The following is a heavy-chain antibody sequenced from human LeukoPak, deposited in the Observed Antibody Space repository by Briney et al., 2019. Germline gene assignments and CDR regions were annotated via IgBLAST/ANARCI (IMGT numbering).Heavy chain of an antibody. Sequence: GGSLRLSCAASGFTFSDYDMNWVRQAPGKGLEWVSYISSTSRTIYYADSVKGRFTISRDNAKNSLYLQMNSLRAEDTAVYYCARGDSGSYYFDYWGQGTLVTVSS. CDR3: ARGDSGSYYFDY. V-gene: IGHV3-48*01. CDR2: ISSTSRTI. D-gene: IGHD1-26*01. J-gene: IGHJ4*02. CDR1: GFTFSDYD.